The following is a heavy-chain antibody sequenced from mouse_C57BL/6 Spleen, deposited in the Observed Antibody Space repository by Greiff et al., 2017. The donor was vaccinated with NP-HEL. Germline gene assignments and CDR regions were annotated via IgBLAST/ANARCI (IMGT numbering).Heavy chain of an antibody. Sequence: QVQLQQPGAELVRPGTSVKMSCKASGYTFTNYWIGWAKQRPGHGLEWIGDIYPGGGYTNYNEKFKGKATLTADKSSSTAYMQFSSLTSEDSAIYYCARRGGWYFDYWGQGTTLTVSS. CDR3: ARRGGWYFDY. J-gene: IGHJ2*01. CDR1: GYTFTNYW. V-gene: IGHV1-63*01. CDR2: IYPGGGYT.